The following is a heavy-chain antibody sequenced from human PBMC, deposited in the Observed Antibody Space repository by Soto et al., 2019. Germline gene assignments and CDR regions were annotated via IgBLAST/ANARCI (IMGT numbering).Heavy chain of an antibody. J-gene: IGHJ4*02. CDR3: ARGLYCGGDCFSGFEY. Sequence: GGSLRLSCAASGFTFSTYTMSWVRQPPGKGLEWVTTISYHGGDKYYADSVKGRFTVSRDNSRNTLFLQVNSLRPEDSAVYYCARGLYCGGDCFSGFEYWGKGTQVTVSS. CDR2: ISYHGGDK. V-gene: IGHV3-30*03. D-gene: IGHD2-21*02. CDR1: GFTFSTYT.